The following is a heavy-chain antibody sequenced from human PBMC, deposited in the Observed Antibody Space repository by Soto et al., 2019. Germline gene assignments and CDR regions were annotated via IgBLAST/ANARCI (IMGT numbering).Heavy chain of an antibody. D-gene: IGHD3-9*01. CDR3: ARGDILTGYRY. Sequence: SETLSLTCTVSGGSIISGDYYWSWIRQPPGKGLEWIGYIYYSGSTYYNPSLKSRVTISVDTSKNQFSLKLSSVTAADTAVYYCARGDILTGYRYWGQGTLVTVSS. V-gene: IGHV4-30-4*02. CDR1: GGSIISGDYY. CDR2: IYYSGST. J-gene: IGHJ4*02.